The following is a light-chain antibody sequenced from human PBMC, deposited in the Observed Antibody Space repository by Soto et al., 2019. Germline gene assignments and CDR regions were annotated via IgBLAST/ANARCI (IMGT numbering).Light chain of an antibody. CDR1: QDIRNA. V-gene: IGKV1-17*01. CDR2: AAS. J-gene: IGKJ1*01. CDR3: LQHNSYPLT. Sequence: DIQMTQSPSSLSASVGDTVTITCRASQDIRNALGWYQQKPGKAPKRLIYAASSLKSGVPSRWSGSGSGTEFTLTISSLQPEDFATYYYLQHNSYPLTFGQGTKVEIK.